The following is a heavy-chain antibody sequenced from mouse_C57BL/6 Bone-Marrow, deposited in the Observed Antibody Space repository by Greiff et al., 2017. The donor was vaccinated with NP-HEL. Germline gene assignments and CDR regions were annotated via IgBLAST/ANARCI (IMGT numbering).Heavy chain of an antibody. V-gene: IGHV5-4*03. J-gene: IGHJ4*01. CDR3: AKGYDGYPYAMDY. CDR1: GFTFSSYA. Sequence: EVKLVESGGGLVKPGGSLKLSCAASGFTFSSYAMSWVRQTPEKRLEWVATISDGGSYTYYPDNVKGRFTISRDNAKNNLYLQMSHLKSEDTAMYDCAKGYDGYPYAMDYWGQGTSVTVSS. CDR2: ISDGGSYT. D-gene: IGHD2-3*01.